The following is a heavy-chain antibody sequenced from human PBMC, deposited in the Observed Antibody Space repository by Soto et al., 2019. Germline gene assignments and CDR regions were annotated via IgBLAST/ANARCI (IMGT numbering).Heavy chain of an antibody. CDR3: TTDPVTMIVVVPSSG. Sequence: GSLRLSCAASCFTFSNAWMNWVRQAPGKGLEWVGRIKSKTDGGTTDHAAPVKGRFTISRDDSKNTLYLQMNSLKTEDTAVYYCTTDPVTMIVVVPSSGWGQGTLVTVSS. D-gene: IGHD3-22*01. CDR2: IKSKTDGGTT. J-gene: IGHJ4*02. V-gene: IGHV3-15*07. CDR1: CFTFSNAW.